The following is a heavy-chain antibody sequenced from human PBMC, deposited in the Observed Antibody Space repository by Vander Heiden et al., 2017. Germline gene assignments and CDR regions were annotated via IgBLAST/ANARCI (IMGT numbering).Heavy chain of an antibody. J-gene: IGHJ4*02. CDR2: IYYRGDT. V-gene: IGHV4-59*01. CDR1: GGSISSYF. CDR3: LGIAVGNYFDY. Sequence: QVQLQESGPGLVKPSETLSLTCTVSGGSISSYFWSWIRQPPGKGLEWIGYIYYRGDTNYNPSLNSRVTMSVDTSKNQFSLKLSSVTAADTAVYYCLGIAVGNYFDYWGQGTLVTVSS. D-gene: IGHD6-19*01.